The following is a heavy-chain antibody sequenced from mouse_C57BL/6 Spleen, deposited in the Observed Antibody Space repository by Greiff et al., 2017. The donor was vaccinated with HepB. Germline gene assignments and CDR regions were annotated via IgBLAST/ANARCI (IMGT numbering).Heavy chain of an antibody. D-gene: IGHD1-1*01. CDR2: ISNGGGST. V-gene: IGHV5-12*01. CDR3: ARQEITTVAYWYFDV. Sequence: EVKLVESGGGLVQPGGSLKLSCAASGFTFSDYYMYWVRQTPEKRLEWVAYISNGGGSTYYPDTVKGRFTISRDNAKNTLYLQMSRLKSEDTAMYYCARQEITTVAYWYFDVWGTGTTVTVSS. J-gene: IGHJ1*03. CDR1: GFTFSDYY.